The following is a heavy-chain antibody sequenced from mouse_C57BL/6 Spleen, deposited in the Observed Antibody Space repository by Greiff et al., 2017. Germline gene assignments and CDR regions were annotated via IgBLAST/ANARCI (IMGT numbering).Heavy chain of an antibody. V-gene: IGHV10-1*01. J-gene: IGHJ4*01. CDR1: GFSFNTYA. CDR3: VRGYRYYYAMDY. Sequence: EVKLLESGGGLVQPKGSLKLSCAASGFSFNTYAMNWVRPAPGKGLEWVARIRSKSNNYATYYADSVKDRFTISRDDSESMLYLQMNNLKTEDTAMYYCVRGYRYYYAMDYWGQGTSVTVSS. CDR2: IRSKSNNYAT. D-gene: IGHD2-12*01.